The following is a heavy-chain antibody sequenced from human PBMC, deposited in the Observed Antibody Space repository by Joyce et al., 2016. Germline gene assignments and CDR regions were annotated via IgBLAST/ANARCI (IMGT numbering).Heavy chain of an antibody. J-gene: IGHJ5*02. D-gene: IGHD1-26*01. CDR2: IDPKNGVT. CDR1: GYTFSDCY. CDR3: AKDERYTAFWELDP. V-gene: IGHV1-2*06. Sequence: QVQLVQSGAEVKKPGASVKVSCKTSGYTFSDCYIHWLRQAPGGGLEWLGRIDPKNGVTSYAQNCQGRVTMTRDLSITAAYMELSRLTFDDTAVYYCAKDERYTAFWELDPWGQGTLVIASS.